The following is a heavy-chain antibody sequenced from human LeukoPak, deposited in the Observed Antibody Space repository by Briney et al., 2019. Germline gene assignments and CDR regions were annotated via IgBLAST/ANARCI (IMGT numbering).Heavy chain of an antibody. CDR3: AKDVGKWESLHFFDY. V-gene: IGHV3-23*01. CDR1: VFTLSTNS. J-gene: IGHJ4*02. Sequence: GGCVTLSCLTSVFTLSTNSISWVRHAPWKGLEWILGISGSGASTYYEDSVKGRFTISRDDSRNTLYLQMNSLRGDDTAVYYCAKDVGKWESLHFFDYWGQGTLVTVSS. CDR2: ISGSGAST. D-gene: IGHD1-26*01.